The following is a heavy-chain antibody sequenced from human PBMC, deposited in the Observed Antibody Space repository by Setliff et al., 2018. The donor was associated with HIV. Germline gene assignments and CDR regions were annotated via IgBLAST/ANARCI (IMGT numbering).Heavy chain of an antibody. J-gene: IGHJ6*03. V-gene: IGHV1-69*10. CDR1: GGTFSGYA. CDR3: ARDSVARRTLGYYYYMDV. D-gene: IGHD6-6*01. CDR2: IIPISGIT. Sequence: RASVKVSCKASGGTFSGYAFNWVRQAPGQGLEWMGGIIPISGITNYAQKFQGRVRFTADKSTSTAYMELSSLRSEDTAMYYCARDSVARRTLGYYYYMDVWGKGTTVTVS.